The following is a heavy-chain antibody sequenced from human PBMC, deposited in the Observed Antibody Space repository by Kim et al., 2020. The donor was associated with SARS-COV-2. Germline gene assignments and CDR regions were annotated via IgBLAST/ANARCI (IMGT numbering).Heavy chain of an antibody. V-gene: IGHV3-30-3*01. D-gene: IGHD2-21*01. Sequence: GGSLRLSCAASGFTFSSYAMHWVRQAPGKGLEWVAVISYDGSNKYYADSVKGRFTISRDNSKNTLYLQMNSLRAEDTAVYYCARDPPCGGDCYPYYFDYWGQGTLVTVSS. CDR1: GFTFSSYA. J-gene: IGHJ4*02. CDR3: ARDPPCGGDCYPYYFDY. CDR2: ISYDGSNK.